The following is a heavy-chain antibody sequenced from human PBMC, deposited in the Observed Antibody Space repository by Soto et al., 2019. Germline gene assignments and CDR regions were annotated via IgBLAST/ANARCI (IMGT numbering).Heavy chain of an antibody. V-gene: IGHV1-8*01. CDR1: GYTLTSHD. CDR3: ARGGYDASDL. D-gene: IGHD5-12*01. CDR2: LNPNTGDT. J-gene: IGHJ3*01. Sequence: ASVKVSCKASGYTLTSHDINWVRQAAGQGLEWMGWLNPNTGDTGYAQKFQGRLSMTRNTSISTAYMELSSLRSEDTAVYYCARGGYDASDLWGQGTLVTVSS.